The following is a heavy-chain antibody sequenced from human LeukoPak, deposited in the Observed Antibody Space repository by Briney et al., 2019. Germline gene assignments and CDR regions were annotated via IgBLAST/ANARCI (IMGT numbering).Heavy chain of an antibody. D-gene: IGHD3-3*01. CDR1: GYTFTSYD. V-gene: IGHV1-8*01. J-gene: IGHJ6*02. CDR3: ARGLRNYDFWSGYYSPLPYYYYGMDV. CDR2: MNPNSGNT. Sequence: ASVKVSCKASGYTFTSYDINWVRQATGQGLAWMGWMNPNSGNTGYAQKFQGRVTMTRNTSISTAYMELSSLRSEDTAVYYCARGLRNYDFWSGYYSPLPYYYYGMDVWGQGTTVTVSS.